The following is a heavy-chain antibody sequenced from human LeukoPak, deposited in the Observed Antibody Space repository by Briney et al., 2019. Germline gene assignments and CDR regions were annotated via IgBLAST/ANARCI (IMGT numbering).Heavy chain of an antibody. CDR1: GGSISRSSYY. V-gene: IGHV4-39*01. CDR2: VYYTGST. J-gene: IGHJ4*02. D-gene: IGHD3-22*01. Sequence: SETLSLTRSVSGGSISRSSYYWGWIRQPPGKGLEWIGSVYYTGSTYYNPSLKSRVTISVDTSKNQFSLKLSSVTATDTAVYYCEDHYDSRGYVWVWGQGTLVTVSS. CDR3: EDHYDSRGYVWV.